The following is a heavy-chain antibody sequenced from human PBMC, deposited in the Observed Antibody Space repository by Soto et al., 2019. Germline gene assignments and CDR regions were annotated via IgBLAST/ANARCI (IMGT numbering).Heavy chain of an antibody. CDR1: GFSLRSHW. V-gene: IGHV3-74*01. CDR2: SNGDGSST. CDR3: ARDGNGWSFDS. J-gene: IGHJ4*02. Sequence: SGGSLRLSCAASGFSLRSHWMHWVRQAPGRGPVWVSRSNGDGSSTTYADSVKGRFTISRDNARNTLYLQMISLRVEDTAVYYCARDGNGWSFDSWGQGTLVTVSS. D-gene: IGHD6-19*01.